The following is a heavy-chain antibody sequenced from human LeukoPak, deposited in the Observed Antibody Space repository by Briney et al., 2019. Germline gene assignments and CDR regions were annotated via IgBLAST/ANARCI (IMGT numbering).Heavy chain of an antibody. CDR3: AREGEFYDYSNLGAFDS. V-gene: IGHV4-38-2*02. J-gene: IGHJ3*02. D-gene: IGHD4-11*01. CDR1: GYSISSGYY. Sequence: PSQTLSLTCTVSGYSISSGYYWGWIRQPPGKGLEWIGSIYHSGSTYYNPSLKSRVTISVDTSKNNFSLELSSVRAADTAVYYCAREGEFYDYSNLGAFDSWGKGTLVTVSS. CDR2: IYHSGST.